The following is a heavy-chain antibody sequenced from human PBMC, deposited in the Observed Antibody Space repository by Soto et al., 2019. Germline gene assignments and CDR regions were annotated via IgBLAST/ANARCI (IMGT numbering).Heavy chain of an antibody. D-gene: IGHD1-26*01. CDR1: GFTFGSYA. V-gene: IGHV3-23*01. CDR2: ISGSGGTT. J-gene: IGHJ2*01. Sequence: EVQLLESGGGLVQPGGSLRLSCAASGFTFGSYAMDWVRQAPGKGLEWVSVISGSGGTTYYADSVKGRFTISRDNSKNTLYLQMSSLRAEDTAVYYCAKSLGAGRHWYFDLWGRGTLVTVSS. CDR3: AKSLGAGRHWYFDL.